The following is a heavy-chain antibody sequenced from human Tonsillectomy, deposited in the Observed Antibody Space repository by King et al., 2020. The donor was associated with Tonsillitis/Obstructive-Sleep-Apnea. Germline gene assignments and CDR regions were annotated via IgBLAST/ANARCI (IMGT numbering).Heavy chain of an antibody. CDR3: ARIGLGRDY. V-gene: IGHV4-31*03. D-gene: IGHD6-19*01. CDR2: ISYSGST. J-gene: IGHJ4*02. Sequence: QLQESGPGLVKPSQTLSLTCTVSDGSISSGGYYWSWIRQHPGKGLEWIGYISYSGSTSYNPSLGGRVTISVDTSTNQFSLELNSVTAADTAVYHCARIGLGRDYWGQGTLVTVSS. CDR1: DGSISSGGYY.